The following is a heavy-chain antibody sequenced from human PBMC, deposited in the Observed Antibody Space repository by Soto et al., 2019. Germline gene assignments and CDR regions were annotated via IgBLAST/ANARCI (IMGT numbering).Heavy chain of an antibody. D-gene: IGHD4-17*01. CDR2: IYYSGST. V-gene: IGHV4-59*01. CDR3: ARVMTTVTTGWFDP. CDR1: GGSISSYY. J-gene: IGHJ5*02. Sequence: SDTLSLTCTVSGGSISSYYWSWIRQPPGKGLEWIGYIYYSGSTNYNPSLKSRVTISVDTSKNQFSLKLSSVTAADTAVYYCARVMTTVTTGWFDPWGQGTLVTVSS.